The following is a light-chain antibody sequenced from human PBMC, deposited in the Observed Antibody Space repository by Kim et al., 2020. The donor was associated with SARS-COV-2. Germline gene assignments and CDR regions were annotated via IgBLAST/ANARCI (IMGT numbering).Light chain of an antibody. Sequence: EIVLTQSPGTLSLSPGERATLSCRASQSVSSSYLAWYQQKPGQPPRLLMYATSSRATGIPDRFSGSGSGTDFTLTISRLEPEDFAVYYCQQYGSSPRTFGPGTKVDIK. J-gene: IGKJ3*01. CDR1: QSVSSSY. CDR2: ATS. CDR3: QQYGSSPRT. V-gene: IGKV3-20*01.